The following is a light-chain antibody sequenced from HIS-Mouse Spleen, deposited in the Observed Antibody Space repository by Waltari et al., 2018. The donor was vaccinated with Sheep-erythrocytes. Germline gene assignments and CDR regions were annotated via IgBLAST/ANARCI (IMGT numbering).Light chain of an antibody. CDR1: SSDVGSYNL. Sequence: QSALTKPASVSGSPGQSITISCTGTSSDVGSYNLVSWYQQPPGKAPKLMIYEGSKRPSGVSNRFSGSKSGNTASLTISGLQAEDEADYYCCSYAGSSTPWVFGGGTKLTVL. CDR3: CSYAGSSTPWV. CDR2: EGS. J-gene: IGLJ3*02. V-gene: IGLV2-23*01.